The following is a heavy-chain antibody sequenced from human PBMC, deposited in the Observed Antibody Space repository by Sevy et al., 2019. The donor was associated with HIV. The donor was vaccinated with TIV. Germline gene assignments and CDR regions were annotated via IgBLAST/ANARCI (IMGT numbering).Heavy chain of an antibody. CDR3: STDPIIVLLVTNGMDV. CDR1: GFTFTYAW. V-gene: IGHV3-15*01. D-gene: IGHD2-8*02. J-gene: IGHJ6*02. Sequence: GGSLRLSCAASGFTFTYAWMTWVRQAPGKGLEWVGRIKSKADGGTTDYAEPVKDRFTISRDDSKNTLYLQMNSLKTKDTAVYYCSTDPIIVLLVTNGMDVWGQGTTVTVSS. CDR2: IKSKADGGTT.